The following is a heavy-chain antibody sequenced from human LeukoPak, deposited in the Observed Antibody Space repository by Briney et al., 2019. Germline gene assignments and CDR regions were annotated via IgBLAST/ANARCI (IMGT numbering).Heavy chain of an antibody. CDR2: ISGSGGST. CDR3: AKARRISSITPVHYYFDY. V-gene: IGHV3-23*01. D-gene: IGHD5-12*01. J-gene: IGHJ4*02. Sequence: GGSLRLSCAASGFTVSSNYMSWVRQAPGKGLEWVSAISGSGGSTYYADSVKGRFTISRDNSKNTLYLQMNSLRAEDTAVYYCAKARRISSITPVHYYFDYWGQGTLVTVSS. CDR1: GFTVSSNY.